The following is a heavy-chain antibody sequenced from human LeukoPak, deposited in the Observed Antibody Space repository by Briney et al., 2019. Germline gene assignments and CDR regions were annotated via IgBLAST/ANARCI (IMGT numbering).Heavy chain of an antibody. Sequence: PGGSLRLSCAASGFTFSSYSMNWVRQAPGKGLEWVSYISSSSTIYYADSVKGRFTISRDNAKNSLYLQMNSLRDEDTAVYYCARDAIAVAGIYPYWGQGTLVTVSS. CDR2: ISSSSTI. J-gene: IGHJ4*02. CDR3: ARDAIAVAGIYPY. CDR1: GFTFSSYS. D-gene: IGHD6-19*01. V-gene: IGHV3-48*02.